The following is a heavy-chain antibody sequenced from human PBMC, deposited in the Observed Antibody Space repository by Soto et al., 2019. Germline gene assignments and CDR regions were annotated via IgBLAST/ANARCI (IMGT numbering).Heavy chain of an antibody. CDR2: IRSKANSYAT. D-gene: IGHD2-15*01. CDR3: TSFPGCSGGSCYSFDY. Sequence: EVQLVESGGGLVQPGGSLKLSCAASGFTFSGSAMHWVRQASGKGLEWVVRIRSKANSYATAYAASVKGRFTISRDDSKNTAYLQMNSLKTEDTAVYYCTSFPGCSGGSCYSFDYWGQGTLVTVSS. V-gene: IGHV3-73*02. CDR1: GFTFSGSA. J-gene: IGHJ4*02.